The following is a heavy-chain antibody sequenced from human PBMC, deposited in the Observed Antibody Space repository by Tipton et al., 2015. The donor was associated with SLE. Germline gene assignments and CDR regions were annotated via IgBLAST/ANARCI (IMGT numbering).Heavy chain of an antibody. J-gene: IGHJ4*02. CDR3: ARVYGGIEDY. CDR2: INRSGNA. Sequence: TLSLTCAVYGGSFSAYYWTWIRQPPGKGLEWIGEINRSGNAYYNPPLNSRVTISIDTSKNQFSLKLSSVIAADTAVYYCARVYGGIEDYWGQGTLVTVSS. D-gene: IGHD5/OR15-5a*01. CDR1: GGSFSAYY. V-gene: IGHV4-34*01.